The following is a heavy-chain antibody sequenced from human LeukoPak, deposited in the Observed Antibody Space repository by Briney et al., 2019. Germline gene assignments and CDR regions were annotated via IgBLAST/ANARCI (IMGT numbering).Heavy chain of an antibody. CDR1: GFTFSNYG. V-gene: IGHV3-33*01. Sequence: GGSLRLSCAASGFTFSNYGMHWVRQAPGKGLEWVAVIWYDGSNKYYADSVKGRFTISRDNSKNTLYLQMNSLRAEDTAVYYCARDPVAGTLNYFDYWGQGTLVTVSS. D-gene: IGHD6-19*01. CDR3: ARDPVAGTLNYFDY. J-gene: IGHJ4*02. CDR2: IWYDGSNK.